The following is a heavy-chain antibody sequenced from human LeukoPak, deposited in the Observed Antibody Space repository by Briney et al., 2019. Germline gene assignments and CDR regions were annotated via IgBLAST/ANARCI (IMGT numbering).Heavy chain of an antibody. Sequence: GGSLRLSCAASGFTFSSYEMNWVRQAPGKGLEWVSYISSSGSTIYYADSVKGRFTISRDNAKNSLYLQMNSLRAEDTAVYYCARDPLDTAMVRHYYHYYMDVWGKGTTVTVSS. V-gene: IGHV3-48*03. CDR3: ARDPLDTAMVRHYYHYYMDV. CDR2: ISSSGSTI. J-gene: IGHJ6*03. CDR1: GFTFSSYE. D-gene: IGHD5-18*01.